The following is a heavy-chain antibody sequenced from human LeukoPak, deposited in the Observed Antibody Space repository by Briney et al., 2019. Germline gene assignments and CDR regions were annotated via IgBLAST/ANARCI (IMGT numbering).Heavy chain of an antibody. CDR2: ISAYSGNA. Sequence: ASVKVSCETSGYMFTSSTITWLRQAPGQGLEWMGWISAYSGNANYAQRLQGRVTMTTDTSTRTVYMDLRSLRSDDTAVYYCARVVECGTTSCYYNWFDPWGQGTLVTVSS. CDR3: ARVVECGTTSCYYNWFDP. D-gene: IGHD2-2*01. J-gene: IGHJ5*02. CDR1: GYMFTSST. V-gene: IGHV1-18*01.